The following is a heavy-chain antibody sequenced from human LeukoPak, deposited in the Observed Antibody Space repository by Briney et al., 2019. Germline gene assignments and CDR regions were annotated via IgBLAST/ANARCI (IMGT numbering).Heavy chain of an antibody. CDR3: ARAQLLWFGELANWFDP. D-gene: IGHD3-10*01. J-gene: IGHJ5*02. CDR1: GYTFTSYG. CDR2: ISAYNGNT. V-gene: IGHV1-18*01. Sequence: ASVKVSCKASGYTFTSYGISWVRQAPGQGLEWMGWISAYNGNTNYAQKLQGRVTMTTDTSTSTAYMELRSLRSEDTAVYYCARAQLLWFGELANWFDPWGQGTLVTVSS.